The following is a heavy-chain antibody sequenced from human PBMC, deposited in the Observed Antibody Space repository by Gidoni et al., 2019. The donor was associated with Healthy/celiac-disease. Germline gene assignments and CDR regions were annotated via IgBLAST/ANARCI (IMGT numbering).Heavy chain of an antibody. J-gene: IGHJ4*02. V-gene: IGHV4-39*01. Sequence: QLKLQESGPGLVKHSETLSLTCTVSGGSISSSSYYWGWIRQPPGKGLEWIGSNYYSGSTYYNPSLKSRVTISVDTPKNQFSLKLSSVTAADTAVYYCARRASYDSRGYYDRPIDYWGQGTLVPVSS. CDR1: GGSISSSSYY. D-gene: IGHD3-22*01. CDR2: NYYSGST. CDR3: ARRASYDSRGYYDRPIDY.